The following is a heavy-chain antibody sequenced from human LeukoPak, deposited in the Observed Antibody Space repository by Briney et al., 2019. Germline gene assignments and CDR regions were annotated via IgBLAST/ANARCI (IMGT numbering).Heavy chain of an antibody. CDR1: GFVLNNYD. J-gene: IGHJ4*02. Sequence: GGSLRLSCAASGFVLNNYDIHWVRQAPGRGLEWVAMMWYDESNRYYADSVKGRFTISRDTSRNTLYLQMNSLRAEDTAIYYCTRVGYIDEGIDYWGQGTLVTVSS. D-gene: IGHD5-24*01. CDR2: MWYDESNR. CDR3: TRVGYIDEGIDY. V-gene: IGHV3-33*01.